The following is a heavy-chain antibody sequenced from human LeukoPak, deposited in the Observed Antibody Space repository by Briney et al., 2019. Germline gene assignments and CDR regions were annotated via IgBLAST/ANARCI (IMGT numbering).Heavy chain of an antibody. D-gene: IGHD3-9*01. V-gene: IGHV4-4*07. J-gene: IGHJ4*02. CDR2: IYTSGST. CDR3: ARADHDILTGYSADY. CDR1: GGSISSYY. Sequence: PSETLSLTCTVSGGSISSYYWSWIRQPAGKGLEWIGRIYTSGSTNYNPSLKSRVTMSVDTSKNQFSLKLSSVTAADTAAYYCARADHDILTGYSADYWGQGTLVTVSS.